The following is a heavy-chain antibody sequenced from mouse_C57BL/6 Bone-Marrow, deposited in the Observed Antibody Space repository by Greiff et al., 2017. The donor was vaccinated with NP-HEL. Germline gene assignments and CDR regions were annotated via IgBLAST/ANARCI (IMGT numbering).Heavy chain of an antibody. CDR2: IDPSDSYT. D-gene: IGHD1-1*01. CDR1: GYTFTSYW. J-gene: IGHJ2*01. V-gene: IGHV1-59*01. CDR3: ARKPYYYGSSLYYFDY. Sequence: QVQLQQPGAELVRPGPSVKLSCKASGYTFTSYWMHWVKQRPGQGLEWIGVIDPSDSYTNYNQKFKGKATLTVDTSSSTAYMQLSSLTSEDSAVYYCARKPYYYGSSLYYFDYWGQGTTLTVSS.